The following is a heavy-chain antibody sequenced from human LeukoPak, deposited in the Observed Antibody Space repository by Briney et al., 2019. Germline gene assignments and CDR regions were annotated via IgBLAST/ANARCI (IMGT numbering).Heavy chain of an antibody. D-gene: IGHD1-26*01. CDR3: ASNSGSYGRFDYYYGMDV. CDR1: GFTFSSYW. V-gene: IGHV3-74*01. J-gene: IGHJ6*02. Sequence: PGGSLRLSCVAPGFTFSSYWMHWVREDPRKGLVWVSRINGDGRNINYADSVRGRFTISRDNAKNTLYLQMNTLRVEDTAVYYCASNSGSYGRFDYYYGMDVWGQGTTVTVSS. CDR2: INGDGRNI.